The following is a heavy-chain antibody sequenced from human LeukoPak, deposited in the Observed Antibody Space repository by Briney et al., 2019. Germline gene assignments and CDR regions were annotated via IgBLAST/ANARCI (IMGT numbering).Heavy chain of an antibody. V-gene: IGHV3-53*04. Sequence: GGSLRLSCAASGFSVSNTYMSWVRRAPGKGLEWVSVIYSGDSGVSTYYADSVKGRFTISRHNSKNTLYLQMSSLRAEDTAVYFCARSAARLRYYYAMDVWGQGTTVTV. D-gene: IGHD6-6*01. CDR1: GFSVSNTY. J-gene: IGHJ6*02. CDR3: ARSAARLRYYYAMDV. CDR2: IYSGDSGVST.